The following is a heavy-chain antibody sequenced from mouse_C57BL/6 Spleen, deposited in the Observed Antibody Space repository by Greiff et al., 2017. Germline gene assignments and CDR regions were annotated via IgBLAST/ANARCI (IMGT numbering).Heavy chain of an antibody. CDR3: AKIYYGYDVGAY. D-gene: IGHD2-2*01. V-gene: IGHV1-64*01. Sequence: VQLQQPGAELVKPGASVKLSCKASGYTFTSYWMHWVKQRPGQGLEWIGMIHPNSGSTNYNEKFKSKATLTVDKSSSTAYMQLSSLTSEDSAVYYCAKIYYGYDVGAYWGQGTLVTVSA. CDR1: GYTFTSYW. J-gene: IGHJ3*01. CDR2: IHPNSGST.